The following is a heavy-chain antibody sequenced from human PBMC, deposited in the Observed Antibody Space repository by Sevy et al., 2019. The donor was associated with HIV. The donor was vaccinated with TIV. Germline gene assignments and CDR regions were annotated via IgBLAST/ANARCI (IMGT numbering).Heavy chain of an antibody. D-gene: IGHD2-21*02. CDR2: ISHDGNYK. CDR1: GFTFSNYD. J-gene: IGHJ4*02. Sequence: GGSLRLSCAASGFTFSNYDMHWVRQAPGKGLEWVAVISHDGNYKNYADSVKVRFTISKDDFKNTLYLKMSSLRPEDTAVYFCARLLSCCGDCYYLDYWGQGALVTVSS. CDR3: ARLLSCCGDCYYLDY. V-gene: IGHV3-30-3*01.